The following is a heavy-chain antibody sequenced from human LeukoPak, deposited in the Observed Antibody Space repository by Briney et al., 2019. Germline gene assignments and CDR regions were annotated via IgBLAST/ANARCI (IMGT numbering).Heavy chain of an antibody. D-gene: IGHD2-8*01. CDR1: GFSFSSYS. V-gene: IGHV3-21*01. CDR2: ISSSTSYI. Sequence: GGSLRLSCAASGFSFSSYSMNWVRQAPGKGLEWVSFISSSTSYISYADSVKGRFTISRDNAKSSLWLQMNSLRAEDTAVYYCARATNGRFDIWGQGTMVTVSS. J-gene: IGHJ3*02. CDR3: ARATNGRFDI.